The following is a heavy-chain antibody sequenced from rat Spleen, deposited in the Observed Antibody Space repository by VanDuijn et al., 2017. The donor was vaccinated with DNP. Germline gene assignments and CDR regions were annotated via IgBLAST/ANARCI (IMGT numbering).Heavy chain of an antibody. V-gene: IGHV2S12*01. CDR2: ISGGGST. D-gene: IGHD1-1*01. CDR1: GFSLTTYG. Sequence: QVQLKESGPGLVQPSQTLSLTCTVSGFSLTTYGVSWVRQPPGKGLEWIAAISGGGSTYYNSALKSRLSISRDTSKSQVFLKINSLQTEDTAIYFCTRVYYSAEDWFAYWGQGTLVTVSS. J-gene: IGHJ3*01. CDR3: TRVYYSAEDWFAY.